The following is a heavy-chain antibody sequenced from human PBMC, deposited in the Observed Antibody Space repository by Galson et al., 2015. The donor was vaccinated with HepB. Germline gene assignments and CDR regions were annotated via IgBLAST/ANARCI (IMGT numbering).Heavy chain of an antibody. CDR2: IDWDDDK. Sequence: PALVKPTQTLTLTCTFSGFSLSTSGMCVSWIRQPPGKALEWLARIDWDDDKYYSTSLKTRLTISKDTSKNQVVLTMTNMDPVDTATYYCARIREVGGKSFEAFDIWGQGTMVTVSS. D-gene: IGHD4-23*01. CDR1: GFSLSTSGMC. V-gene: IGHV2-70*11. J-gene: IGHJ3*02. CDR3: ARIREVGGKSFEAFDI.